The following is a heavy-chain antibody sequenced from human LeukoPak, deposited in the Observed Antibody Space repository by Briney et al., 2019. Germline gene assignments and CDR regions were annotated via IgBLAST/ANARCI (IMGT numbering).Heavy chain of an antibody. J-gene: IGHJ4*02. Sequence: GGSLRLSCAASGFTFISYWMSWVRRAPGKGLEGVANIKKDGSEKYYVDSVKGRFTISRDNAKTSLYLQMNSLRAEDTAVYYCARERYSSGWTWNFDYWGQGTLVTVSS. CDR3: ARERYSSGWTWNFDY. V-gene: IGHV3-7*01. CDR2: IKKDGSEK. CDR1: GFTFISYW. D-gene: IGHD6-19*01.